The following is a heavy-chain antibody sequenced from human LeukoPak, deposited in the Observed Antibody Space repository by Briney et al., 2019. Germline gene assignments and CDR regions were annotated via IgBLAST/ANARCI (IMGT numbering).Heavy chain of an antibody. V-gene: IGHV4-59*12. J-gene: IGHJ4*02. CDR2: IYYSGST. D-gene: IGHD6-13*01. CDR3: ARDVVAAAGTWDY. Sequence: SETLSLTCTVSGGSISPYYWSWIRQPPGKGLEWIGYIYYSGSTNYNPSLKSRVTISVDTSKNQFSLKLSSVTAADTAVYYCARDVVAAAGTWDYWGQGTLVTVSS. CDR1: GGSISPYY.